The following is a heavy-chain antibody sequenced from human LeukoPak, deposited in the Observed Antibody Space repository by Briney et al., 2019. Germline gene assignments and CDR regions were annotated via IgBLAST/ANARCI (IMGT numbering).Heavy chain of an antibody. V-gene: IGHV4-39*01. D-gene: IGHD5-18*01. CDR3: ARGRAGRGYSYAIYYYYYMDV. CDR1: GVSISSSNSY. CDR2: IYYSGNT. J-gene: IGHJ6*03. Sequence: SETLSLTCTVSGVSISSSNSYWGWIRQPPGKGLEWIGSIYYSGNTYYNASLKSQVSISIDTSKNQFSLKLSSVTAADTAVYYCARGRAGRGYSYAIYYYYYMDVWGKGTTVTVSS.